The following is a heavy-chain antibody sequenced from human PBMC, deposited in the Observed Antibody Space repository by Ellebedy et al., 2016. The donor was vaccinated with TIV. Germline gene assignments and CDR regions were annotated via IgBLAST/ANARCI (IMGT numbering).Heavy chain of an antibody. CDR3: TGLIAMAGNGY. Sequence: GSLRLSCAVYGGSFSGYYWSWIRQPPGKGLEWIGEITHSGSTNYNPSLKSRVTISVDTSKNQFSLNLSSVTAADTAVYYCTGLIAMAGNGYWGQGTLVTVSS. CDR1: GGSFSGYY. D-gene: IGHD6-19*01. V-gene: IGHV4-34*01. CDR2: ITHSGST. J-gene: IGHJ4*02.